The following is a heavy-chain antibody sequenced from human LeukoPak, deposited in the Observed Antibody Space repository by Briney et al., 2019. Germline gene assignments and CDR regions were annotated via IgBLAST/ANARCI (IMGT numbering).Heavy chain of an antibody. CDR1: GGTFSSYA. J-gene: IGHJ4*02. CDR2: IIPIFGTA. CDR3: AFGLMVYAIVGDDY. V-gene: IGHV1-69*05. Sequence: ASVKVSCKASGGTFSSYAISWVLQAPGQGLEWMGRIIPIFGTANYAQKVQGRVTITTDESTSTAYMELSSLRSEDTAVYYCAFGLMVYAIVGDDYWGQGTLVTVSS. D-gene: IGHD2-8*01.